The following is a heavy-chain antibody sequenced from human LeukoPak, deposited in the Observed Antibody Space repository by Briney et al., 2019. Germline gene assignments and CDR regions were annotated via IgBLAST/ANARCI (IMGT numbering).Heavy chain of an antibody. D-gene: IGHD3-22*01. V-gene: IGHV4-34*01. Sequence: SETLSLTYAVYGGSFSGYYWSWIRQPPGKGLEWIGEINHSGSTNYNPSLKSRVTISVDTSKNQFSLKLSSVTAADTAVYYCARGQEHCNYYDSSGYYDYWGQGTLVTVSS. CDR2: INHSGST. CDR1: GGSFSGYY. J-gene: IGHJ4*02. CDR3: ARGQEHCNYYDSSGYYDY.